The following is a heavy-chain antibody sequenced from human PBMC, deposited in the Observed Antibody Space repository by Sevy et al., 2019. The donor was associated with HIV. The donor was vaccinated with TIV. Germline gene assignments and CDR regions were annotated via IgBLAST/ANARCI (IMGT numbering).Heavy chain of an antibody. CDR3: ARVALTDYSSSWYPYYYYYGMDV. CDR1: GYTFTSYD. J-gene: IGHJ6*02. D-gene: IGHD6-13*01. CDR2: MNPNSGNT. V-gene: IGHV1-8*01. Sequence: ASVKVSCKASGYTFTSYDINWVRQATGQGLEWMGWMNPNSGNTGYAQKFQGRVTMTRNTSISTAYMELSSLRSEDTAVYYCARVALTDYSSSWYPYYYYYGMDVWGQGTTVTVSS.